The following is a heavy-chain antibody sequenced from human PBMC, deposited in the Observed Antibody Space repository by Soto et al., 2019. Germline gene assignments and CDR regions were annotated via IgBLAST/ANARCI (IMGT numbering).Heavy chain of an antibody. CDR3: ARAFGGTYCGGDCSKDHDAFDI. V-gene: IGHV1-18*04. Sequence: AASVKVSCKASGYTFTSYGISWVRQAPGQGLEWIGWISAYHGNTNYAQKLQGRVTITTDTSTSTAYMELRSLRSDDTAVYYCARAFGGTYCGGDCSKDHDAFDIWGQGTMVTVS. CDR2: ISAYHGNT. J-gene: IGHJ3*02. D-gene: IGHD2-21*02. CDR1: GYTFTSYG.